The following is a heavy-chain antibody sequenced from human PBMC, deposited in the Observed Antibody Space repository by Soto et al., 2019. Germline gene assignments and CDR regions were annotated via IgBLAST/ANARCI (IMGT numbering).Heavy chain of an antibody. Sequence: QVQLVQSGAEVKKPGSSVKVSCKASGGSFNSYAISWVRQAPGQGLEWMGGVIPVFGTTKYAQKFQGRVTIIADELTSTVYMGLNSLRYEDTAVYYCATSHVWGQGTTVTVSS. V-gene: IGHV1-69*01. CDR1: GGSFNSYA. CDR2: VIPVFGTT. CDR3: ATSHV. J-gene: IGHJ6*02.